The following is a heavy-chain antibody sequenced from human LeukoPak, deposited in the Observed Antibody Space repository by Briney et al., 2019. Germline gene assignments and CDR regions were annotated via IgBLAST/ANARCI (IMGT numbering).Heavy chain of an antibody. D-gene: IGHD2-21*01. CDR3: ARDQIVVVARDYYYYGMDV. CDR2: ISSSSTI. CDR1: GFTFSSYS. J-gene: IGHJ6*02. V-gene: IGHV3-48*01. Sequence: GGSLRLSCAASGFTFSSYSMNWVRQAPGKGLEWVSYISSSSTIYYADSVKGRFTISRDNSKNTLYLQMNSLRAEDTAVYYCARDQIVVVARDYYYYGMDVWGQGTTVTVSS.